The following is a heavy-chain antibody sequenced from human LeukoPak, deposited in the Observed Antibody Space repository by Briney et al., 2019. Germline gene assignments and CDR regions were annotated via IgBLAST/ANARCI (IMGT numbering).Heavy chain of an antibody. J-gene: IGHJ4*02. D-gene: IGHD3-16*02. CDR3: ARDPKWAFGGVVGGDFDY. CDR2: IYSGGST. Sequence: GGSLRLSCAASGFTVSSNYMSWVRQAPGKGLEWVSVIYSGGSTYYADSEKGRFTISRDNSKNTLYLQMNSLRAEDTAVYYCARDPKWAFGGVVGGDFDYWGQGILVTVSS. CDR1: GFTVSSNY. V-gene: IGHV3-66*01.